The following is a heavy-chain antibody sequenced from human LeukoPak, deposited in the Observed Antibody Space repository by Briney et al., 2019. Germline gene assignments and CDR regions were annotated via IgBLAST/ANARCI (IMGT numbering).Heavy chain of an antibody. Sequence: GGSLRLSCAASGFTFSSYAVSWVRQAPGKGLEWVSIISGSGDSTYYADSVKGRFTISRDNSKNTLYLQMNSLRAEDTAVYYCARDRYYDSSGYQGAFDIWGQGTMVTVSS. CDR1: GFTFSSYA. D-gene: IGHD3-22*01. V-gene: IGHV3-23*01. J-gene: IGHJ3*02. CDR3: ARDRYYDSSGYQGAFDI. CDR2: ISGSGDST.